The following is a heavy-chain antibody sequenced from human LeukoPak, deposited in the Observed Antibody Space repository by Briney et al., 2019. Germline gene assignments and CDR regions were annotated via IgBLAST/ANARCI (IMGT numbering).Heavy chain of an antibody. CDR2: ISGSGGST. J-gene: IGHJ4*02. CDR3: AKMPVSYSSGWSNFDY. CDR1: GFTFSSDA. D-gene: IGHD6-19*01. Sequence: GGSLRLSCAASGFTFSSDAMSWVRQAPGRGLEWVSGISGSGGSTYYADSVKGRFTISRDNSKNTLYLQMNSLRAEDTALYYCAKMPVSYSSGWSNFDYWGQGTLVTVSS. V-gene: IGHV3-23*01.